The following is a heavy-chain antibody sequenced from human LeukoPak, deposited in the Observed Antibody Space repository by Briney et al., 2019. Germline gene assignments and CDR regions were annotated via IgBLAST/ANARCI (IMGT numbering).Heavy chain of an antibody. CDR1: GYTFTSYY. J-gene: IGHJ4*02. Sequence: GASVKVSCKASGYTFTSYYMHWVRQAPGQGLEWMGIINPSGGSTSYAQKFQGRVTMTRDTSTSTVYMELSSLRSEDTAVYYCAREGVVDTAMVTGFDYWGQGTLSPSPQ. CDR2: INPSGGST. V-gene: IGHV1-46*01. D-gene: IGHD5-18*01. CDR3: AREGVVDTAMVTGFDY.